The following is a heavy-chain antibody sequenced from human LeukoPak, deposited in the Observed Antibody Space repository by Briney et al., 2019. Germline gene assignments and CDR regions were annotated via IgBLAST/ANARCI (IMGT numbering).Heavy chain of an antibody. D-gene: IGHD7-27*01. Sequence: GASVKVSCKASGYTFIDYYIHWVRQAPGQGLEWMGRISPKSGGTNYAQRFQGRVTMTRDTSVTTAYMELSSPRSDDAAVYYCARAHVSNWGFDSWGQGTLVTVSS. J-gene: IGHJ4*02. CDR1: GYTFIDYY. CDR2: ISPKSGGT. V-gene: IGHV1-2*06. CDR3: ARAHVSNWGFDS.